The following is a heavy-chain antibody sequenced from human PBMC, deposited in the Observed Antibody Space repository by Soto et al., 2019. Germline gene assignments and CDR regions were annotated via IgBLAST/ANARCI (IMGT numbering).Heavy chain of an antibody. CDR2: INWSGSTT. V-gene: IGHV3-20*01. Sequence: EVQLVESGGGVIRPGGSLRLSCAASGFTFDDYGMNWVRQVPGKGLEWVAGINWSGSTTGYADSVKGRFIVSRDNAKNSLYLQMDSLRAEDTALYHCARGIRVSYRFDSWGQGTLVTVS. CDR1: GFTFDDYG. D-gene: IGHD3-16*02. CDR3: ARGIRVSYRFDS. J-gene: IGHJ4*02.